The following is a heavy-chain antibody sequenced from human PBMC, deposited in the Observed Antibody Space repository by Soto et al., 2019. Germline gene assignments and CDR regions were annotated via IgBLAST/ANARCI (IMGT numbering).Heavy chain of an antibody. V-gene: IGHV4-31*03. CDR2: IYYSGST. Sequence: QVQLQESGPGLVKPSQTLSLTCTVSGGSISSGGYYWSWIRQHPGKGLEWIGYIYYSGSTYYNPSLKSRVTISVDTSKTQFSLKLSSVTAADTALYYCSREWGQTLDYWGQGTLVTVSS. CDR1: GGSISSGGYY. CDR3: SREWGQTLDY. J-gene: IGHJ4*02. D-gene: IGHD7-27*01.